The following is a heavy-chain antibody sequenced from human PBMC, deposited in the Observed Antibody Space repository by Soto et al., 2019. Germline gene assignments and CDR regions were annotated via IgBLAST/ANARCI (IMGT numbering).Heavy chain of an antibody. CDR3: ARPLVSYSDAFDI. CDR1: GGSISSSSYY. V-gene: IGHV4-39*01. CDR2: IYYSGST. J-gene: IGHJ3*02. Sequence: QLQLQESGPGLVKPSETLSLTCTVSGGSISSSSYYWGWIRQPPGKGLEWIGSIYYSGSTYYNPSLKSRVTISVDTSKNQFSLKLSSVTAADTAVYYCARPLVSYSDAFDIWGQGTMVTVSS. D-gene: IGHD3-10*01.